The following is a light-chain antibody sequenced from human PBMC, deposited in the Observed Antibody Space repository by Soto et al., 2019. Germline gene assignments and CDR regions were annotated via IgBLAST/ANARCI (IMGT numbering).Light chain of an antibody. CDR3: QQALNSPYT. CDR1: QSLLHSNGYNY. Sequence: DIVMTQSPLSLPVTPGEPASISCRSSQSLLHSNGYNYLDWYLQKPGQSPQLLIYLGSNRASGVPDRFSGSGSGTDFTLTISSVEAEDFGVYYCQQALNSPYTFGQGTRVEIK. J-gene: IGKJ5*01. V-gene: IGKV2-28*01. CDR2: LGS.